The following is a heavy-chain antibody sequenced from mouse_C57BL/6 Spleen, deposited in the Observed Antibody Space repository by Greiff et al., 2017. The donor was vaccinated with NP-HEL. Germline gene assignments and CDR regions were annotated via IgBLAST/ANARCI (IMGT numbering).Heavy chain of an antibody. D-gene: IGHD2-4*01. CDR3: AGRYDYDVLDY. CDR1: GYTFTSYW. J-gene: IGHJ2*01. Sequence: VQLQQPGAELVMPGASVKLSCKASGYTFTSYWMHWVKQRPGQGLEWIGEIDPSDSNTNYNQKFKGKYTLTVDKSSSTAYMQLSSLTSEDSAVYYCAGRYDYDVLDYWGQGTTLTVSS. CDR2: IDPSDSNT. V-gene: IGHV1-69*01.